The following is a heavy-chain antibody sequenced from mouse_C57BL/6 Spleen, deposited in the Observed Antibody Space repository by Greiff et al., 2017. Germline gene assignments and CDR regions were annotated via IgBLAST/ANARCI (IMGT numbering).Heavy chain of an antibody. Sequence: VQLQQSGAELVRPGASVTLSCTASGYTFTDYEMHWVKQTPVHGLEWIGAIDPETGGTAYNQKFKGKAILTADKSSSTAYMELRSLASEDSAVYYCAREVYDGYYVLWGQGTLVTVSA. CDR1: GYTFTDYE. V-gene: IGHV1-15*01. D-gene: IGHD2-3*01. CDR2: IDPETGGT. CDR3: AREVYDGYYVL. J-gene: IGHJ3*01.